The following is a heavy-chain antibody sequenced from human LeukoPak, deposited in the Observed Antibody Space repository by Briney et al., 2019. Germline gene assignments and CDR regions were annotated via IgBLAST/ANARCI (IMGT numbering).Heavy chain of an antibody. CDR1: GGTFSSYA. V-gene: IGHV1-69*04. D-gene: IGHD2-15*01. CDR3: ARPTKAYSYYFDY. Sequence: SVKVSCTASGGTFSSYAISWVRQAPGQGLEWMGRIIPILGIANYAQKFQGRVTITADKSTSTAYMELSSLRSEDTAVYYCARPTKAYSYYFDYWGQGTLVTVSS. J-gene: IGHJ4*02. CDR2: IIPILGIA.